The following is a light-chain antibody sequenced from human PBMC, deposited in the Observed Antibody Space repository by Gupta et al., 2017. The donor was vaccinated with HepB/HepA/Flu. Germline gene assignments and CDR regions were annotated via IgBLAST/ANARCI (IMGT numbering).Light chain of an antibody. J-gene: IGLJ1*01. CDR1: SSDVVGYNY. CDR3: CSYSGSNNLEV. Sequence: QSALTQPTSASGSLGQSVTISCTGTSSDVVGYNYVSWYQQHPGKAPKLMIYEVSNRPSGVPYRFSGCSSGNTASLTVSALLHADEDDDYCCSYSGSNNLEVFGTGTKVTVL. CDR2: EVS. V-gene: IGLV2-8*01.